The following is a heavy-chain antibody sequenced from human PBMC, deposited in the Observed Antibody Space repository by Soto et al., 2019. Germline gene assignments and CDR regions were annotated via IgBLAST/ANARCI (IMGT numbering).Heavy chain of an antibody. D-gene: IGHD6-13*01. CDR1: GGSISSYY. J-gene: IGHJ3*02. Sequence: SETLSLTCTVSGGSISSYYWSWIRQPPGKGLEWIGYIYYSGSTNYNPSLKSRVTISSDTSKNQCSLKLSSVTAAETAVDYCARDGGSSSSAAFDIWGQGTMVTVSS. CDR2: IYYSGST. V-gene: IGHV4-59*01. CDR3: ARDGGSSSSAAFDI.